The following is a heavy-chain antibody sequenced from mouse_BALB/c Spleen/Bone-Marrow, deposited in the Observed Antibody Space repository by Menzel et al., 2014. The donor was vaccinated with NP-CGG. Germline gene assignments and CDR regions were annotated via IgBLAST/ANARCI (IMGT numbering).Heavy chain of an antibody. V-gene: IGHV14-1*02. CDR1: GFNIKDYY. CDR3: ARGAY. Sequence: VQLTQSGAELVRPGALVKLSCKASGFNIKDYYMHWVKQRPEQGLEWIGWIDPENGNTIYDPKFQGKASITADTSSHTAYLHVSSLTSEDTAVYFCARGAYWGQGTTLTVSS. J-gene: IGHJ2*01. CDR2: IDPENGNT.